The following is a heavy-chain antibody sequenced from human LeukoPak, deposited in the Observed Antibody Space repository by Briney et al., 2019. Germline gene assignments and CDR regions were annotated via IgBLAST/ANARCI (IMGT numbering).Heavy chain of an antibody. CDR3: ARVSSGWLPPLNYFDY. CDR2: FDPEDGET. J-gene: IGHJ4*02. CDR1: GYTLTELS. D-gene: IGHD6-19*01. Sequence: ASVKVSCKVSGYTLTELSMHWVRQAPGKGLEWMGGFDPEDGETIYAQKFQGRVTMTEDTSTSTAYMELRSLRSDDTAVYYCARVSSGWLPPLNYFDYWGQGTLVTVSS. V-gene: IGHV1-24*01.